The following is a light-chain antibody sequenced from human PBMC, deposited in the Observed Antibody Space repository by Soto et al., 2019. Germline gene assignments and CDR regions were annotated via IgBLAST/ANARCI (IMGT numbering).Light chain of an antibody. J-gene: IGKJ5*01. V-gene: IGKV3-20*01. Sequence: EIVLTQSPGTLSLSPGERATLSCRASQSVSGRYSAWYQQKPGQAHRLLIYGASSRATGIPDRFSGSGSGTDFTLTIRRLEPEDFAVYYCKQYGSSPITFGQGTRLEIK. CDR1: QSVSGRY. CDR3: KQYGSSPIT. CDR2: GAS.